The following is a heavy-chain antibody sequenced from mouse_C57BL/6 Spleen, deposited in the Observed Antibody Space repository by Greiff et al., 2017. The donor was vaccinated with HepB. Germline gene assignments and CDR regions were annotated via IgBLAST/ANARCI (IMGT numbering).Heavy chain of an antibody. CDR2: ISSGSSTI. CDR3: ARAFITTVVGYFDV. CDR1: GFTFSDYG. J-gene: IGHJ1*03. D-gene: IGHD1-1*01. V-gene: IGHV5-17*01. Sequence: EVKLQESGGGLVKPGGSLKLSCAASGFTFSDYGMHWVRQAPEKGLEWVAYISSGSSTIYYADTVKGRFTISRDNAKNTLFLQMTSLRSEDTAMYYCARAFITTVVGYFDVWGTGTTVTVSS.